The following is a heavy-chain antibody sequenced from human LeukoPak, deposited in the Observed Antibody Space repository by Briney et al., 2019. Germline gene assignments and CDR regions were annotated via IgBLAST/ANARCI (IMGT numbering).Heavy chain of an antibody. J-gene: IGHJ5*02. CDR1: GGTFSSYA. D-gene: IGHD5-18*01. Sequence: SVKVSCKASGGTFSSYAISWVRQAPGQGLEWMGGIIPIFGTANYAQKFQGRVTITADESTSTAYMELSSLRSEDTAVYYCARDAAMTADNTNWFDPWGQGTLVTVSS. CDR2: IIPIFGTA. V-gene: IGHV1-69*01. CDR3: ARDAAMTADNTNWFDP.